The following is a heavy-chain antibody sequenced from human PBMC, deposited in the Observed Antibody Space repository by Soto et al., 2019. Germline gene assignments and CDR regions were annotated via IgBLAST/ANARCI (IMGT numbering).Heavy chain of an antibody. CDR2: IIPILGIA. CDR3: AREFEGCSSTSCPSPHGFWDY. Sequence: GASVKVSCKASGGTFSSYTISWVRQAPGQGLEWMGRIIPILGIANYAQKFQGRVTITADKSTSTAYMELSSLRSEDTAVYYCAREFEGCSSTSCPSPHGFWDYWGQGTLVTVSS. J-gene: IGHJ4*02. D-gene: IGHD2-2*01. CDR1: GGTFSSYT. V-gene: IGHV1-69*04.